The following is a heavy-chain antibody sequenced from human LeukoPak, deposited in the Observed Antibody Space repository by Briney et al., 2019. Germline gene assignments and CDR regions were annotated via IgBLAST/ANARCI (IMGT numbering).Heavy chain of an antibody. J-gene: IGHJ4*02. Sequence: GGSLRLSCAASGFTFSSYWMHWVRQAPGKGLVWVSRINSDASSRTYADSVKGRFTISRDNAKNTLSLQMNSLRTEDTAVYYCAREVCIGGSCSVFDYWGQGTLVTVSS. V-gene: IGHV3-74*01. CDR3: AREVCIGGSCSVFDY. CDR1: GFTFSSYW. CDR2: INSDASSR. D-gene: IGHD2-15*01.